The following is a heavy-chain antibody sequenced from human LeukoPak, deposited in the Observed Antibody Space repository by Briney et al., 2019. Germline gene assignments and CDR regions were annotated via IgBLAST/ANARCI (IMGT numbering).Heavy chain of an antibody. Sequence: SETLSLTCTVSGGSISSDSYYWAWIRQPPGKGLEWIASIYYSGSTYYNPSLKSRVTISVDTSRNQFSLKLSSVTAADTAVYYCARDGTGGIYYYYGMDVWGQGTTVTVSS. V-gene: IGHV4-39*07. CDR3: ARDGTGGIYYYYGMDV. J-gene: IGHJ6*02. D-gene: IGHD4-23*01. CDR1: GGSISSDSYY. CDR2: IYYSGST.